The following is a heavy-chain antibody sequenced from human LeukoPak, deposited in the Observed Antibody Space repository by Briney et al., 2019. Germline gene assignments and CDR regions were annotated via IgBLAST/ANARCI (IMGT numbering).Heavy chain of an antibody. Sequence: SETLSLTCTVSGGSISTSNYYWGWIRQPPGKGLEWIGNIFYSGSTYYGPSLKSRVTMSVDTSKNQFSLKLSSVTAADTAVYYCARLSTVTTSFDYWGQGTLVTVSS. V-gene: IGHV4-39*07. CDR3: ARLSTVTTSFDY. CDR2: IFYSGST. J-gene: IGHJ4*02. D-gene: IGHD4-17*01. CDR1: GGSISTSNYY.